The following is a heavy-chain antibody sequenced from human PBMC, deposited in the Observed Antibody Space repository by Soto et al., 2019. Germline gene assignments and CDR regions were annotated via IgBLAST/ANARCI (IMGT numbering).Heavy chain of an antibody. CDR1: GYTFTGYY. CDR2: INPNSGGT. Sequence: ASVKVSCKASGYTFTGYYMHWVRQAPGQGLEWMGWINPNSGGTNYAQKFQGWVTMTRDTSISTAYMELSRLRSDDTAVYYCARSMPTAHQSQRREKYYFDYRGQGTLVTVSS. D-gene: IGHD5-18*01. CDR3: ARSMPTAHQSQRREKYYFDY. J-gene: IGHJ4*02. V-gene: IGHV1-2*04.